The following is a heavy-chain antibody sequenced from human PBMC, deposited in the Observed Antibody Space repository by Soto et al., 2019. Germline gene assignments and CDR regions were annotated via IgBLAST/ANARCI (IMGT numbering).Heavy chain of an antibody. V-gene: IGHV4-38-2*01. CDR2: SHQSGRH. Sequence: PSETLSLTCAVSNFSLSKEYYWGWIRQPPGKGREWIGSSHQSGRHYKSPPFKMRITISLIITKKQCSVRLGGVAAAESGVYYWARGAPRGIIHDFDSWGQGSLVTGSS. CDR3: ARGAPRGIIHDFDS. CDR1: NFSLSKEYY. D-gene: IGHD3-16*02. J-gene: IGHJ4*02.